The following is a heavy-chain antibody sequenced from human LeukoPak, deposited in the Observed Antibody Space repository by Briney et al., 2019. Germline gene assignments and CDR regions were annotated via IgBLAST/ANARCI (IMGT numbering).Heavy chain of an antibody. Sequence: GGSLRLSCAASGFTLSSYWMSWVRQAPGKGLEWVANIDHDGSEKYYVDSVKGRFTISRDNAKNSLYLQMNSLRAEDTAVYYCARDKPALGSLHYWGQGTLVTVSS. CDR1: GFTLSSYW. D-gene: IGHD1-14*01. CDR3: ARDKPALGSLHY. J-gene: IGHJ4*02. V-gene: IGHV3-7*04. CDR2: IDHDGSEK.